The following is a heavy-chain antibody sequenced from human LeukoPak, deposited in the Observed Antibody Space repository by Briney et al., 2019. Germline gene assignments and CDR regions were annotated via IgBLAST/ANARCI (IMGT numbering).Heavy chain of an antibody. CDR2: IYYTGAT. CDR3: ARAVYSYGTGYYIDY. CDR1: IGSISSYY. D-gene: IGHD5-18*01. J-gene: IGHJ4*02. Sequence: SETLSLTCTVSIGSISSYYWRWMRLPPGKGLEWIGYIYYTGATYYNPFLKSRITISLDTSKNQFSLKLSSVTAADAAVYYCARAVYSYGTGYYIDYWGQGALVTVSS. V-gene: IGHV4-59*01.